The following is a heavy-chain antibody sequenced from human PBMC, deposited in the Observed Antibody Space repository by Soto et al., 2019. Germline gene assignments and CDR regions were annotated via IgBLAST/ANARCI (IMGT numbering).Heavy chain of an antibody. V-gene: IGHV4-4*07. CDR2: IYNSGST. D-gene: IGHD4-17*01. J-gene: IGHJ3*02. CDR3: ARVSDAYGLDI. CDR1: GGSLSGYY. Sequence: VHLQESGPGLVKPSETLSLSCTVSGGSLSGYYWSWIRQPAVKGLEFIGSIYNSGSTNYISSLKSRVTISKDTSENQFSLRLTAMTPPDTAVYYCARVSDAYGLDICGQGTMVTVAS.